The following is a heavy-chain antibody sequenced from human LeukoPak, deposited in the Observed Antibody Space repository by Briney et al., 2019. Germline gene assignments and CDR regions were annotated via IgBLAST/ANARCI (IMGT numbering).Heavy chain of an antibody. CDR2: IYYSGST. D-gene: IGHD3-10*01. CDR1: GGSISSYY. Sequence: PSETLSLTCTVSGGSISSYYWSWIRQPPGKGLEWIGYIYYSGSTNYNPSLKSRVTISVDTSKNQFSLKLSSVTAADTAVYYCVRENSVDYFRGPFDPFDIWGQGTMVTVSS. CDR3: VRENSVDYFRGPFDPFDI. J-gene: IGHJ3*02. V-gene: IGHV4-59*01.